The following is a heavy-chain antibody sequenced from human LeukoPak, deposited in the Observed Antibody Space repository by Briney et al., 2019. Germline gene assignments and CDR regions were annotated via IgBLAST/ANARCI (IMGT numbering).Heavy chain of an antibody. D-gene: IGHD1-26*01. J-gene: IGHJ4*02. V-gene: IGHV4-31*03. CDR2: IYYSGST. CDR1: GGSISSGGYY. Sequence: PSETLSLTCTVSGGSISSGGYYWSWIRQHPGKGLEWIGYIYYSGSTYYNPSLKSRVTISVDTSKNQFSLKLSSVTAADTAVYYCARDTPLVGAIDYGGQGPLVTVS. CDR3: ARDTPLVGAIDY.